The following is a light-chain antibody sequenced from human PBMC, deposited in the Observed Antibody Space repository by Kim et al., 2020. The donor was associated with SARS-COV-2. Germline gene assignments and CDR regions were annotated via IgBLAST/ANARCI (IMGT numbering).Light chain of an antibody. J-gene: IGKJ4*01. CDR2: DAS. Sequence: PGERATLSCRASQNIDPYLAWDQQRPGQAPRLLVYDASNRATGVPDRFSGSGSGTDFTLTISSLEPEDFSLYYCQQRNSWPPAVTFGGGTKVDIK. CDR1: QNIDPY. V-gene: IGKV3-11*01. CDR3: QQRNSWPPAVT.